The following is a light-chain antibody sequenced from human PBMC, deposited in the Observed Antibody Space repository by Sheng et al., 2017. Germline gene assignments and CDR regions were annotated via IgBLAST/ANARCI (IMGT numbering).Light chain of an antibody. V-gene: IGKV3-11*01. Sequence: ILMTQSPAILSVSPGERATLSCRASQSVSTNLAWYQQKPGQTPRLVIYDASKRATDIPARFSGSGSGTDFTLTISSLEPGDFVLYYCQQRDKWPITFGQGTRVEMK. J-gene: IGKJ5*01. CDR3: QQRDKWPIT. CDR2: DAS. CDR1: QSVSTN.